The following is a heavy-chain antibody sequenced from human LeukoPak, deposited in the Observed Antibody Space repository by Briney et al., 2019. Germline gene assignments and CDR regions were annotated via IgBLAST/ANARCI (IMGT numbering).Heavy chain of an antibody. CDR1: GYTFTSYD. V-gene: IGHV1-8*01. Sequence: ASVKVSCKASGYTFTSYDINWVRQATGQGLEWMGWMNPNSGNTGYAQKFQGRVTMTRDTSISTAYMELSRLRSDDTAVYYCASREGVVVPAAAPGQSYYYYYMDVWGKGTTVTVSS. CDR2: MNPNSGNT. D-gene: IGHD2-2*01. J-gene: IGHJ6*03. CDR3: ASREGVVVPAAAPGQSYYYYYMDV.